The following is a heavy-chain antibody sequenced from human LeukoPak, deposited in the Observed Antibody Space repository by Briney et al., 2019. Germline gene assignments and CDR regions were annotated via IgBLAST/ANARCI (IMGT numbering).Heavy chain of an antibody. CDR2: ISSSSSYI. J-gene: IGHJ5*02. CDR3: ARDPLITIFGVVTMGWFDP. V-gene: IGHV3-21*01. D-gene: IGHD3-3*01. Sequence: GGCLRLSCAASGFTFSSYSMNWVRQAPGKGLEWVSSISSSSSYIYYADSVKGRFTISRDNAKNSLYLQMNSLRAEDTAVYYCARDPLITIFGVVTMGWFDPWGQGTLVTVSS. CDR1: GFTFSSYS.